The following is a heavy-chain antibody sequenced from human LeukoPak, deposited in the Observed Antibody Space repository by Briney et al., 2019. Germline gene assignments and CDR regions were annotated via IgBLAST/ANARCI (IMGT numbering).Heavy chain of an antibody. Sequence: ASVKVSCKASGYTFTGYYMHWVRQAPGQGLEWMGWINPNSGGTNYAQKFQGRVTMTRDTSISTAYMELSRLRSDDTAVYYCARVLPAARRTPPANWFDPWGQGTLVTVSS. CDR2: INPNSGGT. D-gene: IGHD2-2*01. CDR1: GYTFTGYY. CDR3: ARVLPAARRTPPANWFDP. V-gene: IGHV1-2*02. J-gene: IGHJ5*02.